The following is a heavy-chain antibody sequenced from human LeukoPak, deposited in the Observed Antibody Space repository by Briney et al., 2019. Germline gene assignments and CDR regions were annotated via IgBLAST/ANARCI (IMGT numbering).Heavy chain of an antibody. Sequence: SETLSLACTVSGGSISSYYWSWIRQPPGKGLEWIGYMYNSGSANYNPSLKSRVTISVDTSKNQFSLKLSSVTAADTAVYYCAREGSSGPLDYWGQGALVTVSS. CDR3: AREGSSGPLDY. CDR2: MYNSGSA. D-gene: IGHD6-19*01. CDR1: GGSISSYY. J-gene: IGHJ4*02. V-gene: IGHV4-59*01.